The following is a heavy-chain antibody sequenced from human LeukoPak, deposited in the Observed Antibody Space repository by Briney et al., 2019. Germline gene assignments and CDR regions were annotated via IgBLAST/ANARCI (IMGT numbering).Heavy chain of an antibody. CDR1: GITLSNYG. CDR2: ISDSGGST. V-gene: IGHV3-23*01. Sequence: GGSLRLSCAVSGITLSNYGMSWVRQAPGKGLEWVAGISDSGGSTNYADSVKGRFTISRDNPKNTLYLQMNSLRAEDTDVYFCAKRGVVIRVILVGFHKAAYYFESWGQGALVTVSS. D-gene: IGHD3/OR15-3a*01. J-gene: IGHJ4*02. CDR3: AKRGVVIRVILVGFHKAAYYFES.